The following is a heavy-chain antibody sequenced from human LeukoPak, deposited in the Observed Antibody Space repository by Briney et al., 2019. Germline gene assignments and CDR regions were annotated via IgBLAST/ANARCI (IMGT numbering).Heavy chain of an antibody. CDR1: GFTFSSYA. V-gene: IGHV3-23*01. Sequence: GGSLRLSCAASGFTFSSYAMSGVRQAPGKGLAWVSAISGSGGSTYYADSVKGRFTISRDNSKNTLYLQMNSLRAEDTAVYYCAKGYSSGWPARVWGQGTLVTVSS. CDR2: ISGSGGST. CDR3: AKGYSSGWPARV. J-gene: IGHJ4*02. D-gene: IGHD6-19*01.